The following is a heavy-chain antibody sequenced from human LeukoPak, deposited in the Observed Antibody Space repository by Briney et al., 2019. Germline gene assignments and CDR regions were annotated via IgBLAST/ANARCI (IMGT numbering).Heavy chain of an antibody. V-gene: IGHV4-31*03. CDR2: IYYSGST. CDR1: GGSISSGGYY. J-gene: IGHJ4*02. D-gene: IGHD6-19*01. Sequence: SETLSLTCTVPGGSISSGGYYWSWIRQHPGKGLEWIGYIYYSGSTYYNPSLKSRVTISVDTSKNQFSLKLSSVTAADTAVYYCARGAAVAGGFDYWGQGTLVTVSS. CDR3: ARGAAVAGGFDY.